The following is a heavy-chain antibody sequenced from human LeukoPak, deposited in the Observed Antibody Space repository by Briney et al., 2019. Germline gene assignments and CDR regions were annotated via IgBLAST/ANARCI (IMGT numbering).Heavy chain of an antibody. CDR2: INPNSGGT. D-gene: IGHD1-26*01. CDR3: ARYRFLPNSGSYADPYYYYYMDV. Sequence: ASVKVSCKASGYTYTGYYMHWVRQAPGQGLEWMGWINPNSGGTNYEKKCQGRVTMTRDTSISPAYMELSWLRSDDTAVYYCARYRFLPNSGSYADPYYYYYMDVWGKGTTVSVPS. V-gene: IGHV1-2*02. J-gene: IGHJ6*03. CDR1: GYTYTGYY.